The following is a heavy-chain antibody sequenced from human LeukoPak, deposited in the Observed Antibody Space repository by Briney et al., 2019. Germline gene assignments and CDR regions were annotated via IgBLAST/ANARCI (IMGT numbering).Heavy chain of an antibody. J-gene: IGHJ4*02. Sequence: ASVKVSCKASGYTFTSYGLSWMRQAPGQGLEWMGWIAPHNGNTNYAQKLQGRVTMTTDTSTSTAYMELRSLRSDDTAVYYCASRSGTTPYYFDYWGQGTLVTVAS. D-gene: IGHD4-17*01. CDR2: IAPHNGNT. CDR1: GYTFTSYG. CDR3: ASRSGTTPYYFDY. V-gene: IGHV1-18*01.